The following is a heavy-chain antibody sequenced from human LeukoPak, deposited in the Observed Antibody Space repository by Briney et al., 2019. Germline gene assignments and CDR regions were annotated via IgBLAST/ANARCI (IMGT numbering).Heavy chain of an antibody. CDR1: GGSFSGYY. V-gene: IGHV4-34*01. CDR2: INHSGST. J-gene: IGHJ5*02. D-gene: IGHD3-10*01. Sequence: SETLSLTCAVYGGSFSGYYWSWIRQPPGKGLEWIGEINHSGSTNYNPSLKSRVTISVDTSKNQFSLKLSSVTAADTAVYYCARRKPYYYGSGSYGQANNWFDPWGQGTLVTVSS. CDR3: ARRKPYYYGSGSYGQANNWFDP.